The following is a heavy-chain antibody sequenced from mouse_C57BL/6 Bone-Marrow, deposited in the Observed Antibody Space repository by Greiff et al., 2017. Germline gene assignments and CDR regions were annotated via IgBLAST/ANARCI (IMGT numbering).Heavy chain of an antibody. CDR1: GYTFTDYD. CDR2: IDPETGGT. CDR3: TRSKLVFDY. D-gene: IGHD1-3*01. J-gene: IGHJ2*01. Sequence: QVQLQQSGAELVRPGASVTLSCKASGYTFTDYDMPWVQQTPVHGLAWIGAIDPETGGTSYNQQFKGQAILTADKSSSTADMEHRSLTSEDSAVYYCTRSKLVFDYWGQGTTLTVSS. V-gene: IGHV1-15*01.